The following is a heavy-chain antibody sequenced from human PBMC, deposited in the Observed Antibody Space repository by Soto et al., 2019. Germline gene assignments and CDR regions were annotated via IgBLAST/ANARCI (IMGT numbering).Heavy chain of an antibody. CDR3: TTGPLRFLEWLFSIFDY. J-gene: IGHJ4*02. CDR1: GFTFSNAW. V-gene: IGHV3-15*07. D-gene: IGHD3-3*01. CDR2: IKSKTDGGTT. Sequence: GGSLRLSCSASGFTFSNAWMNWVRQAPGKGLEWVGRIKSKTDGGTTDYAAPVKGRFTISRDDSKNTLYLQMNSLKTEDTAVNYCTTGPLRFLEWLFSIFDYWGQGTLVTVSS.